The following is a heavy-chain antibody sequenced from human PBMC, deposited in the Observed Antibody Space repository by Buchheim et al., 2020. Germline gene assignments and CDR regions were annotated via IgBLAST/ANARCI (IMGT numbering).Heavy chain of an antibody. D-gene: IGHD5-24*01. J-gene: IGHJ4*02. CDR3: AKDPSRDGYWGAFDY. Sequence: QVQLVESGGGVVQPGRSLRLSCAASGFTFSSYGMHWVRQAPGKGLEWVAVISYDGSNKYYADSVKGRFTISRDNSKNTLYLQMNSLRAEDTAVYYCAKDPSRDGYWGAFDYWGQGTL. V-gene: IGHV3-30*18. CDR2: ISYDGSNK. CDR1: GFTFSSYG.